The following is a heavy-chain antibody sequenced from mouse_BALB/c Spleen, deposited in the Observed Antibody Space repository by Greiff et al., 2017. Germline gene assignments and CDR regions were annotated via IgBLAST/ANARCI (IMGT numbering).Heavy chain of an antibody. CDR2: ISSGGSYT. CDR1: GFTFSSYT. Sequence: EVQGVESGGGLVKPGGSLKLSCAASGFTFSSYTMSWVRQTPEKRLEWVATISSGGSYTYYPDSVKGRFTISRDNAKNTLYLQMSSLKSEDTAMYYCTILRPYYFDYWGQGTTLTVSS. V-gene: IGHV5-6-4*01. CDR3: TILRPYYFDY. J-gene: IGHJ2*01. D-gene: IGHD1-2*01.